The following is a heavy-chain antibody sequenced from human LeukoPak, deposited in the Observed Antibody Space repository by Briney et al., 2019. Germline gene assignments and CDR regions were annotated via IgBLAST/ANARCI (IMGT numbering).Heavy chain of an antibody. CDR1: GGSVSTISNF. Sequence: SETLSLTCTVSGGSVSTISNFWDWVRQPPGKGLEWIVSLSDTGTTYYNPSLDSRVTMSVDTSKNQFSLKLSSVTAADTAVYYCARRDHTGRSHAWFDPWGQGTLVTVSS. D-gene: IGHD1-14*01. V-gene: IGHV4-39*01. CDR2: LSDTGTT. J-gene: IGHJ5*02. CDR3: ARRDHTGRSHAWFDP.